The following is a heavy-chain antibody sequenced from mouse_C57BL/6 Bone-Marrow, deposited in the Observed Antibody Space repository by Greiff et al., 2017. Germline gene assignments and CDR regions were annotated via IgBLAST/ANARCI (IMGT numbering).Heavy chain of an antibody. CDR2: IWRGGST. J-gene: IGHJ4*01. D-gene: IGHD4-1*01. CDR1: GFSLTSYG. Sequence: VQLQQSGPGLVQPSQSLSITCTVSGFSLTSYGVHWVRQSPGKGLEWLGVIWRGGSTAYNAAFMSRLGTSKDNSKCHVFFKMNSLHADDTAIYSCAKNPLGLAMDYWGQGTSVTVSS. V-gene: IGHV2-5*01. CDR3: AKNPLGLAMDY.